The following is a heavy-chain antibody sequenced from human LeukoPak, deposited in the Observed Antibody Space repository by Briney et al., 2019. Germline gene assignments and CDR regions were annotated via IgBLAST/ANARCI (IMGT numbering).Heavy chain of an antibody. D-gene: IGHD6-25*01. CDR1: GYTLSELS. CDR3: ATRNLAAAADNFDY. Sequence: GASVKVSCKVSGYTLSELSMHWVRQAPEVGLEWMGGFDPADGETIYAQKFQGRLTMTEDTSTDTASMELSSLRSEDTAVYYCATRNLAAAADNFDYWGQGTLVTVSS. V-gene: IGHV1-24*01. CDR2: FDPADGET. J-gene: IGHJ4*02.